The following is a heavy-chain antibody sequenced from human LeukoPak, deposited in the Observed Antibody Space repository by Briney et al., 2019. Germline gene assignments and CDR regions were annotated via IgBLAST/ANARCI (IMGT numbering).Heavy chain of an antibody. V-gene: IGHV3-23*01. CDR3: AKDGDGSSSWYRGYYYYYMDV. D-gene: IGHD6-13*01. J-gene: IGHJ6*03. CDR2: ISGSGGST. CDR1: GFTFSNYA. Sequence: PGGSLRLSCAASGFTFSNYAMNWVRQAPGKGLEWVSGISGSGGSTYYADSVKGRFTISRDNSKNTLYLQMNSLRAEDTAVYYCAKDGDGSSSWYRGYYYYYMDVWGKGTTVTVSS.